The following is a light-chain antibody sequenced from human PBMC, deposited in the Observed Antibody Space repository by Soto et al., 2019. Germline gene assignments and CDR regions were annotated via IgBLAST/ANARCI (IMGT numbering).Light chain of an antibody. CDR2: GNN. J-gene: IGLJ2*01. V-gene: IGLV1-44*01. CDR1: NSNIGSNP. Sequence: QLVLTQPPSASGTPGQRVTISCSGSNSNIGSNPVNWYQQLPGTAPKLLIYGNNQRPSGVPDRFSGSKSGTSASLAISGLQSEDEADYYCAAWDDSLNGLVFGGGTKVTDL. CDR3: AAWDDSLNGLV.